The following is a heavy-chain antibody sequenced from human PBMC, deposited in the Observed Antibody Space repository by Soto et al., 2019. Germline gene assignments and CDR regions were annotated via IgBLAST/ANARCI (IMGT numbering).Heavy chain of an antibody. CDR1: GGTFSSYT. CDR3: ARDEGIAARRLGYYYYMDV. Sequence: SVKVSCKASGGTFSSYTISWVRQAPGQGLEWMGRIIPILGTANYAQKFQGRVTITADKSTSTAYMELSSLRSEDAAVYYCARDEGIAARRLGYYYYMDVWGKGTTVTVSS. J-gene: IGHJ6*03. CDR2: IIPILGTA. V-gene: IGHV1-69*08. D-gene: IGHD6-6*01.